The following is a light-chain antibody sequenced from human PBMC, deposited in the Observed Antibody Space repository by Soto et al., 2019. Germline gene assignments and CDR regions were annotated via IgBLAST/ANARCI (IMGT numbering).Light chain of an antibody. CDR3: ASWDDSLNDVL. CDR1: YSNFGSNI. V-gene: IGLV1-44*01. CDR2: NNN. J-gene: IGLJ2*01. Sequence: QAVLTQPPSASGTPGQRVTISCSGSYSNFGSNIVNWYQHFPGTAPKLLIYNNNKRPSGVPDRVSASKSGTSVSLAISGLQSEDEAIYYCASWDDSLNDVLFGGGTKLTVL.